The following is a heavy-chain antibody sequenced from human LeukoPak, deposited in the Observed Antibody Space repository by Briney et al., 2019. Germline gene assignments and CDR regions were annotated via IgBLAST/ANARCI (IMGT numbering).Heavy chain of an antibody. D-gene: IGHD1-14*01. CDR1: GFTFSSYS. V-gene: IGHV3-21*01. Sequence: PGGSLRLSCAASGFTFSSYSMNWVRQAPGKALERVSSISSSSSYIYYADSVKGRFTISRDNAKNSLYLQMNSLRAEDTAVYYCARDRRREVLTQDYWGQGTLVTVSS. CDR2: ISSSSSYI. CDR3: ARDRRREVLTQDY. J-gene: IGHJ4*02.